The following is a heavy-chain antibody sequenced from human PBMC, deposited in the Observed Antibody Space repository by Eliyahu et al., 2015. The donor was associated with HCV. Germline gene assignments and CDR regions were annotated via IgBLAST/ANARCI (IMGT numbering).Heavy chain of an antibody. CDR2: IKSXTDXGTT. CDR3: TTGAPGGFDYYLDV. Sequence: EVQLVESGGGLVKPGGSLRLSCAASGFTFXXAWMSWVRQAPGKGLXWIGXIKSXTDXGTTDYAAPVKGRFTISRDDSKSTLYLQMNSLKTEDTAVYYCTTGAPGGFDYYLDVWGQGTTVTVSS. J-gene: IGHJ6*03. D-gene: IGHD3-10*01. CDR1: GFTFXXAW. V-gene: IGHV3-15*01.